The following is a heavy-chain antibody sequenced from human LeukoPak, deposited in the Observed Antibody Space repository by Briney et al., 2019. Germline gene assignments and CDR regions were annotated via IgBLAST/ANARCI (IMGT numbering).Heavy chain of an antibody. Sequence: TGGSLRLSCAASGFTFSNYAMSWVRQAPGKGLKWVSTINNNGADTYYADSVKGRFTISRDNSYNTVSLQMNSLRDEDTGVYYCAKDKHYCSSASCYLYYFDYWGQGTLVTVSS. CDR2: INNNGADT. J-gene: IGHJ4*02. CDR3: AKDKHYCSSASCYLYYFDY. V-gene: IGHV3-23*01. CDR1: GFTFSNYA. D-gene: IGHD2-2*01.